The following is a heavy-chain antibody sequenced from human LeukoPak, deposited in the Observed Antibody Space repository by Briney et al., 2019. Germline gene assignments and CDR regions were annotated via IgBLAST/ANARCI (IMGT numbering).Heavy chain of an antibody. V-gene: IGHV4-31*03. Sequence: SETLSLTCTVSGGSISSGAYYWSWVRQLPEKGLDWIGYIGYTGDTYYNPSLRSRATISKDTSKTQFSLRLNSLTAADTAVYYCARDLSGWYEPDAFDIWGQGTTVTVSS. CDR2: IGYTGDT. CDR3: ARDLSGWYEPDAFDI. D-gene: IGHD6-19*01. CDR1: GGSISSGAYY. J-gene: IGHJ3*02.